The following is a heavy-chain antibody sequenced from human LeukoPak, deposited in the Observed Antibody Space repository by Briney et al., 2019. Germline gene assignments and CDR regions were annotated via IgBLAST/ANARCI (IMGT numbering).Heavy chain of an antibody. D-gene: IGHD1-26*01. V-gene: IGHV3-30*18. CDR3: AKSAEVQSGSYYGSWFDP. CDR2: ISYEGSNK. CDR1: GFTFSSYG. Sequence: PGRSLRLSCAASGFTFSSYGMHWVRQAPGKGLEWVAVISYEGSNKYYADSVKGRFTISRGNSKNTLYLQMNSLRAEDTAVYYCAKSAEVQSGSYYGSWFDPWGQGTLVTVSS. J-gene: IGHJ5*02.